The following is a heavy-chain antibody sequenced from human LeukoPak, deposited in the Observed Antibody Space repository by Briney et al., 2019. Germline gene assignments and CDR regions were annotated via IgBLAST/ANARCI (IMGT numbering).Heavy chain of an antibody. V-gene: IGHV3-23*01. CDR2: ISGSGGST. J-gene: IGHJ3*02. CDR1: GFTFSSYA. D-gene: IGHD1-1*01. CDR3: AKVSEVKVYLEPDAFDI. Sequence: PGGSLRLSCAASGFTFSSYAMSWVRQAPGKGLEWVSAISGSGGSTYYADSVKGRFTISRDNSKNTLYLQMNSLRAEDTAVYYCAKVSEVKVYLEPDAFDIWGQGTMVTVSS.